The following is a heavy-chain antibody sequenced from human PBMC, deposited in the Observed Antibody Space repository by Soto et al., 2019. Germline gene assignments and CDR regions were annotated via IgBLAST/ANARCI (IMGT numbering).Heavy chain of an antibody. J-gene: IGHJ4*02. CDR3: ARIDDYVDDSFDY. V-gene: IGHV4-59*01. CDR2: IYYSGST. CDR1: GGSISSYY. D-gene: IGHD3-16*01. Sequence: SETLSLTCTVSGGSISSYYWSWIRQPPGKGLEWIGYIYYSGSTNYTHSLKSRVTISVDTSKNQFSLKLSSVTAADTAVYYCARIDDYVDDSFDYWGQGTLVTVSS.